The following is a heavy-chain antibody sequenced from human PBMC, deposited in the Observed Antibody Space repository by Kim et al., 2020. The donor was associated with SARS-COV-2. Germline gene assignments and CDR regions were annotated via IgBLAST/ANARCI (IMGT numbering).Heavy chain of an antibody. V-gene: IGHV3-15*01. CDR3: TSFRGGSYYVGYYYYGMDV. Sequence: GRFTISRDDSKNTLYLQMNSLKTEDTAVYYCTSFRGGSYYVGYYYYGMDVWGQGTTVTVSS. J-gene: IGHJ6*02. D-gene: IGHD1-26*01.